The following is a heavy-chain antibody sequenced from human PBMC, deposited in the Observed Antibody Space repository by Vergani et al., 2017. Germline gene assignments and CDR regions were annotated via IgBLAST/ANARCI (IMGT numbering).Heavy chain of an antibody. D-gene: IGHD6-13*01. CDR3: AKAPAGAAVWFDY. CDR2: ISSSSSYI. Sequence: EVQLVESGGGLVKPGGSLRLSCAASGFTFSSYSMNWVRQAPGKGLEWVSSISSSSSYIYYADSVKGRFTISRDNAKNSLYLQMNSLRAEDTAVYYCAKAPAGAAVWFDYWGQGTLVTVSS. V-gene: IGHV3-21*01. J-gene: IGHJ4*02. CDR1: GFTFSSYS.